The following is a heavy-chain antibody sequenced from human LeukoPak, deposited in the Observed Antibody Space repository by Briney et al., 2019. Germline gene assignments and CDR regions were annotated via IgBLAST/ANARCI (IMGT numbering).Heavy chain of an antibody. J-gene: IGHJ4*02. CDR2: IKQDGSEK. CDR3: ASPKGPYSSSWYNDY. V-gene: IGHV3-7*01. Sequence: GGSLRLSCAASGFTFSSYSMNWVRQAPGKGLEWVANIKQDGSEKYYVDSVKGRFTISRDNAKNSLYLQMNSLRAEDTAVYYCASPKGPYSSSWYNDYWGQGTLVTVSS. CDR1: GFTFSSYS. D-gene: IGHD6-13*01.